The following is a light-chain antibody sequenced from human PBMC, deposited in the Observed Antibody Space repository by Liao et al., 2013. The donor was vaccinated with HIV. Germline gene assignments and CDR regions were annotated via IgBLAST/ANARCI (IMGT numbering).Light chain of an antibody. CDR1: KLGDRY. CDR2: EDS. V-gene: IGLV3-1*01. CDR3: QAWDSFYVV. J-gene: IGLJ2*01. Sequence: SYELTQPPSVSVSPGQTASITCSGDKLGDRYPCWYQQKPGQSPVMIIYEDSKRPSGIPERFSGSNSGNTATLTISGTQAMDEADYYCQAWDSFYVVFGGGTKLTVL.